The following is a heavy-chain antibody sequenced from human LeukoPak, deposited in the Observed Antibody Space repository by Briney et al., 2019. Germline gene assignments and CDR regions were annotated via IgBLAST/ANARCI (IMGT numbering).Heavy chain of an antibody. J-gene: IGHJ6*02. CDR2: ISSSSSYI. CDR3: ATSLLGYSYGQFIYYYYYGMDV. CDR1: GFTFSSYS. D-gene: IGHD5-18*01. Sequence: GGSLRLSCTASGFTFSSYSMNWVRQAPGKGLEWVSSISSSSSYIYYADSVKGRFTISRDNAKNSLYLQMNSLRAEDTAVYYCATSLLGYSYGQFIYYYYYGMDVWGQGTTVTVSS. V-gene: IGHV3-21*04.